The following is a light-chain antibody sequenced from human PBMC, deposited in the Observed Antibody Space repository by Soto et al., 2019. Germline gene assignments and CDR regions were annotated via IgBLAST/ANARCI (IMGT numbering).Light chain of an antibody. CDR1: QSVSSN. Sequence: EIVMTQSTATLSVSPGERATLSCRASQSVSSNLAWYQQKPGQAPRLLIYGSSTRATGIPARFSGSGSGTEFTLTISSLPSEDFAVYDCQQYNNWTPNAFGGGNKVEIK. J-gene: IGKJ4*01. CDR2: GSS. CDR3: QQYNNWTPNA. V-gene: IGKV3-15*01.